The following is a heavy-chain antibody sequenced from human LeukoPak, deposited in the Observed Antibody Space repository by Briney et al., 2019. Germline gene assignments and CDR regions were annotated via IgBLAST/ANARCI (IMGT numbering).Heavy chain of an antibody. V-gene: IGHV1-2*02. CDR3: ERDIVVVPAAMDWFDP. J-gene: IGHJ5*02. D-gene: IGHD2-2*01. CDR1: GYTFTGYY. CDR2: INPNSGGT. Sequence: ASVKVSCKAAGYTFTGYYMHLVRQAPGQGLGWMGWINPNSGGTNYEQKFQGRVTMTRDTSISTAYMELSRLRSDDTAVYYCERDIVVVPAAMDWFDPWGQGTLVTVSS.